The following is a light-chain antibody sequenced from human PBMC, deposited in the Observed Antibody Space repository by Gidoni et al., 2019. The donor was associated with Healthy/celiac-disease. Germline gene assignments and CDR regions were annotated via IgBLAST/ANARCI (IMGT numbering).Light chain of an antibody. V-gene: IGKV2-28*01. CDR3: MQALPSYT. Sequence: DIVVTQSPPSLPVTPGEPASISCRSSQSLLHSNGYNYMDWYLQKPGQSPQLLIYLGSNRASGVPDRFSGSGSGTYFTLNISRVDAEYVGVYYCMQALPSYTFXQXTKLEIK. J-gene: IGKJ2*01. CDR1: QSLLHSNGYNY. CDR2: LGS.